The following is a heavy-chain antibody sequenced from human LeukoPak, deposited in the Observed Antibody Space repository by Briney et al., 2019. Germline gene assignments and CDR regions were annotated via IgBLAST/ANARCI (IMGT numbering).Heavy chain of an antibody. J-gene: IGHJ4*02. D-gene: IGHD5-18*01. CDR3: ARHPYTAMAHFDY. CDR2: FSYSGST. CDR1: GGSISNYY. Sequence: SETLSLICTVSGGSISNYYWSWIRQPPGKGLERIGYFSYSGSTNSNPSLKSRVTISVDTSKNQFSLRLNSVTAADTAVYYCARHPYTAMAHFDYWGQGTLVIVSS. V-gene: IGHV4-59*08.